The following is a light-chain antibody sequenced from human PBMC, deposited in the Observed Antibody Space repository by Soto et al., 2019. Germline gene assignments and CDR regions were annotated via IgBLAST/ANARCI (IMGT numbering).Light chain of an antibody. CDR3: LQYGSPLYT. J-gene: IGKJ2*01. Sequence: EVVLTQSPGTLSLSPGERATLYCRASQSLSSSYLAWYQQKPGQAPRLLIYGASNKATGIPARFSGSGSGPDFTLTISTLETEDFAVYFFLQYGSPLYTCGKGTKLEIK. CDR1: QSLSSSY. V-gene: IGKV3-20*01. CDR2: GAS.